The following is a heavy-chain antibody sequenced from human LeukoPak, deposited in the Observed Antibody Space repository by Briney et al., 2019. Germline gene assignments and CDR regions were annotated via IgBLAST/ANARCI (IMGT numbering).Heavy chain of an antibody. D-gene: IGHD2-2*03. CDR3: AMDINGDLFHV. V-gene: IGHV3-74*01. Sequence: GGSLRLSCAGSEFSFSSYWMHWVRQPPEKGLEWVFSIKSDGSATAYADSVKGRFSMSTDSAKYTASLHMNSLRVEDTAMYYCAMDINGDLFHVWGQGTPVTVSS. CDR1: EFSFSSYW. CDR2: IKSDGSAT. J-gene: IGHJ4*02.